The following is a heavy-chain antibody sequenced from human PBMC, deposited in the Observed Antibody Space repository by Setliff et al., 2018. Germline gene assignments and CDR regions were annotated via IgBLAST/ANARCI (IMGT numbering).Heavy chain of an antibody. D-gene: IGHD2-15*01. V-gene: IGHV3-23*01. CDR2: ISGSGSSS. CDR3: AKDNGRGHLYLLEGYFDY. J-gene: IGHJ4*02. CDR1: GFTFSTFA. Sequence: GGSLRLSCAASGFTFSTFAMSWVRQAPGKGLEWVSHISGSGSSSSYADSVKGRFTISRDNARNTLYLQMNSLRAEDTAVYYCAKDNGRGHLYLLEGYFDYWGQGALVTVSS.